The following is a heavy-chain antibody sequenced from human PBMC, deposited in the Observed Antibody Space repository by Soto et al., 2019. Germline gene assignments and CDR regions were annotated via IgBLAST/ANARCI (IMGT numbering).Heavy chain of an antibody. V-gene: IGHV2-5*02. CDR2: IYWDDDK. Sequence: SGPTLVNPTQTLTLTCTLSGLSLSSRGVGVGWIRQPPGKALEWLALIYWDDDKRYNPSLKSRLTITKDTSKNQVVLTMTNMDPVDTATYYCVQSRCGGDCLQSYSSHSYYGLDVWGQGTTVTVSS. CDR3: VQSRCGGDCLQSYSSHSYYGLDV. D-gene: IGHD2-21*01. J-gene: IGHJ6*02. CDR1: GLSLSSRGVG.